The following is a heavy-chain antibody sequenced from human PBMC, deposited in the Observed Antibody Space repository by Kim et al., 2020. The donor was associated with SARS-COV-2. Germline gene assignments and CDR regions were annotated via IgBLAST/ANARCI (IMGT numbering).Heavy chain of an antibody. J-gene: IGHJ6*02. V-gene: IGHV3-74*01. Sequence: GGALRLSCEVSGLIFSNYCMHWVRQAPGKGLVWVSCIYNDWTRKCYADSEKGRFTISRDNAKNTLYLQMNSLRAEDTAVYYCARGMIVEYGMDVWGQGTTVTVSS. CDR3: ARGMIVEYGMDV. D-gene: IGHD3-22*01. CDR2: IYNDWTRK. CDR1: GLIFSNYC.